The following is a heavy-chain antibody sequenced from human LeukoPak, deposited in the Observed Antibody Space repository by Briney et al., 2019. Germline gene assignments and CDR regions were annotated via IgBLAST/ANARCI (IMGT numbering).Heavy chain of an antibody. V-gene: IGHV4-59*12. Sequence: SETLSLTCTVSGGSISSYYWSWIRQPPGKGLEWIGYIYYSGSTNYNPSLKSRVTISVDTSKNQFSLKLSSVTAADTAVYYCARGWVVVVPAARRAYFDYWGQGTLVTVSS. CDR1: GGSISSYY. D-gene: IGHD2-2*01. CDR3: ARGWVVVVPAARRAYFDY. J-gene: IGHJ4*02. CDR2: IYYSGST.